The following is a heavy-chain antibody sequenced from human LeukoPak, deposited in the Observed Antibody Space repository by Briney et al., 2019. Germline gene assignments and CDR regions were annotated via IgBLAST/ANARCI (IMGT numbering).Heavy chain of an antibody. CDR2: INPNSGGT. Sequence: ASVKVSCKASGYTFTGYYMHWVRQAPGQGLEWMGWINPNSGGTNYAQKFQGRVTMTRDTSISTAYMELSRLRSDDTAVYYCAKYSSSWPLSSENAFDIWGQGTMVTVSS. CDR3: AKYSSSWPLSSENAFDI. V-gene: IGHV1-2*02. D-gene: IGHD6-13*01. J-gene: IGHJ3*02. CDR1: GYTFTGYY.